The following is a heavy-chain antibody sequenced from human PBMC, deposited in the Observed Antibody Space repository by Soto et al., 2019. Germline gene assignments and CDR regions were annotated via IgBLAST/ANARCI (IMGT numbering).Heavy chain of an antibody. CDR2: IKQDGSEK. D-gene: IGHD3-3*01. J-gene: IGHJ6*03. Sequence: EVQLVESGGGLVQPGGSLRLSCAASGFTFSSYWMSWVRQAPGKGLEWVANIKQDGSEKYYVDSVKGRFTISRDNAKNSLYLQMHSLRAEDTAVYYCARVNGFWSGYYSLPDYYYYYMDVWGKGTTVTVSS. CDR1: GFTFSSYW. CDR3: ARVNGFWSGYYSLPDYYYYYMDV. V-gene: IGHV3-7*01.